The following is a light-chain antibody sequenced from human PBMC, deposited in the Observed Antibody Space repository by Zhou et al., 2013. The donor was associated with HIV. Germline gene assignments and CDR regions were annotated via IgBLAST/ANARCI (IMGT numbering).Light chain of an antibody. Sequence: DIQMTQSPSSLSASIGDRVTISCRASQSIGSYLNWYQHKPGKAPQLLIYSTSSLQSGVPSRFSGSGSGTDFTLTITNLQPEDFATYYCQQYDGYPITFGPRGHGLEIE. CDR2: STS. V-gene: IGKV1-17*02. CDR1: QSIGSY. CDR3: QQYDGYPIT. J-gene: IGKJ5*01.